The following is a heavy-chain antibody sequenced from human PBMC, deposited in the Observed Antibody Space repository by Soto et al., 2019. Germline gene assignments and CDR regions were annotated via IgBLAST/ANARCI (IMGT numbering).Heavy chain of an antibody. J-gene: IGHJ3*02. CDR2: ISSSSSTI. Sequence: GSLRLSCAASGFTFSSYSMNWVRQAPGKGLEWVSYISSSSSTIYYADSVKGRFTISRDNAKNSLYLQMNSLRAEDTAVYYCAREVGDIVVVVAATSDAFDIWGQGTMVTVSS. D-gene: IGHD2-15*01. CDR1: GFTFSSYS. V-gene: IGHV3-48*01. CDR3: AREVGDIVVVVAATSDAFDI.